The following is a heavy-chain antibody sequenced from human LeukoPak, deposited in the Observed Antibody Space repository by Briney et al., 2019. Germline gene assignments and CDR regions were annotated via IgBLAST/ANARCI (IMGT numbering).Heavy chain of an antibody. CDR1: GFTFSSYG. J-gene: IGHJ4*02. V-gene: IGHV3-30*18. CDR2: ISYDGSNK. D-gene: IGHD3-10*01. Sequence: GGSLRLSCAASGFTFSSYGMHWVRQAPGRGLEWVAVISYDGSNKYYADSVKGRFTISRDNSKNTLYLQMNSLRAEDTAVYYCAKDGSRYYGSGSYFDYWGQGTLVTVSS. CDR3: AKDGSRYYGSGSYFDY.